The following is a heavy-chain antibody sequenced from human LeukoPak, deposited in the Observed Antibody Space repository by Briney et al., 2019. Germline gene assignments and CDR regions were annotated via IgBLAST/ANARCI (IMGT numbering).Heavy chain of an antibody. Sequence: ASVKVSCKASGYTFTSYGISWVRQAPGQGLEWMGWISAYNGNTNYAQKLQGRVTMTTDTPTSTAYMELRSLRSDDTAVYYCARDTLGITMVRGVIIQYYYGMDVWGQGTTVTVSS. CDR2: ISAYNGNT. CDR3: ARDTLGITMVRGVIIQYYYGMDV. V-gene: IGHV1-18*01. J-gene: IGHJ6*02. D-gene: IGHD3-10*01. CDR1: GYTFTSYG.